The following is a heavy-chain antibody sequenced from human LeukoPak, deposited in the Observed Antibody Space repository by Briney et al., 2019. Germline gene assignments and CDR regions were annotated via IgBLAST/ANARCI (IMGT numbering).Heavy chain of an antibody. D-gene: IGHD4-17*01. Sequence: GGSLRLSCAASGFTFSSYGMHWVRQAPGKGLEWVAVIWYDGSNKYYADSVKGRFTISRDNSKNTLYLQMNSLRAEDTAVYYCARDRLDYGDYEALDYWGQETLVTVSS. V-gene: IGHV3-33*01. J-gene: IGHJ4*02. CDR3: ARDRLDYGDYEALDY. CDR1: GFTFSSYG. CDR2: IWYDGSNK.